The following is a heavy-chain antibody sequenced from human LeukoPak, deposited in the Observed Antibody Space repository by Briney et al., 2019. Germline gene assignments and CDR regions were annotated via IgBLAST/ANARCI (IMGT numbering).Heavy chain of an antibody. D-gene: IGHD5-12*01. CDR3: ARVLPGLRFSIDY. Sequence: PGGSLRLSCVASGFTFRTYSMNWVRQTPGKGLEWLANIKQVGSEKYSVDSMKGRITISSDNTKNSLYLLMNRLRAEDTALYYCARVLPGLRFSIDYWGQGTLVTVSS. J-gene: IGHJ4*02. V-gene: IGHV3-7*01. CDR2: IKQVGSEK. CDR1: GFTFRTYS.